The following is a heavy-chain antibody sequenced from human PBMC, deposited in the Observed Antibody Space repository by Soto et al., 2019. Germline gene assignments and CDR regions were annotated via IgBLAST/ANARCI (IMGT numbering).Heavy chain of an antibody. CDR3: AREFSYQHPWFDP. D-gene: IGHD2-2*01. CDR1: GGPFISYA. J-gene: IGHJ5*02. V-gene: IGHV1-69*01. Sequence: SVKVSCTASGGPFISYAISWVRQAPGQGLEWMGGIIPIFGTANYAQKFQGRVTITADESTSTAYMELSSLRSEDTAVYYCAREFSYQHPWFDPCGQGTLVTVSS. CDR2: IIPIFGTA.